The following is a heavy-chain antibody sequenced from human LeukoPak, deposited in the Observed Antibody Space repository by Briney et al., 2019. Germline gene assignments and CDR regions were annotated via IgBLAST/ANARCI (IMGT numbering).Heavy chain of an antibody. J-gene: IGHJ6*03. D-gene: IGHD2/OR15-2a*01. CDR1: GGSISSYS. V-gene: IGHV4-4*07. CDR2: MYTSGRT. Sequence: SETLSLTCTVSGGSISSYSWSWIRQPAGKGLEWVGRMYTSGRTNYNPSLKSRVTMSVDTSKNQFSLKLSSVTAADTAVYYCARDKSHSLAMDGGYYYYYYMDVWGKGTTVTVSS. CDR3: ARDKSHSLAMDGGYYYYYYMDV.